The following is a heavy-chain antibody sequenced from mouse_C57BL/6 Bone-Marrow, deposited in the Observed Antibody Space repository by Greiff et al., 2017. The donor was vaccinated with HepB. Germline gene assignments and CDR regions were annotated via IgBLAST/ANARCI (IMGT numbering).Heavy chain of an antibody. CDR3: ARGGGSSYWFAY. CDR2: ISYDGSN. Sequence: EVKLLESGPGLVKPSQSLSLTCSVTGYSITSGYYWNWIRQFPGNKLEWMGYISYDGSNNYNPSLKNRISITRDTSKNQFFLKLNSVTTEDTATYYCARGGGSSYWFAYWGQGTLVTVSA. V-gene: IGHV3-6*01. J-gene: IGHJ3*01. CDR1: GYSITSGYY. D-gene: IGHD1-1*01.